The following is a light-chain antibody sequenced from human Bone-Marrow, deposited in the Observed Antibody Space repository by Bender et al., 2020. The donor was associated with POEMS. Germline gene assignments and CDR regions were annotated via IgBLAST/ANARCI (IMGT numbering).Light chain of an antibody. CDR1: SSDVGGYNY. J-gene: IGLJ2*01. Sequence: QSALTQPPSASGSPGQSVAISCTGTSSDVGGYNYVSWYQQHSGKAPKLIIYEVTKRPSGVPDRFSGSKSGNTASLTVSGLQAEDEADYYCSSYVVTDTMVFGGGTQLTVL. V-gene: IGLV2-8*01. CDR3: SSYVVTDTMV. CDR2: EVT.